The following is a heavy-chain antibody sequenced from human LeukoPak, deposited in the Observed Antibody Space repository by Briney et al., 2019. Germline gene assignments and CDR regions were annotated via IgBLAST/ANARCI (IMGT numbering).Heavy chain of an antibody. CDR3: ARGLTGHYSGWFDP. V-gene: IGHV4-61*02. D-gene: IGHD3-9*01. J-gene: IGHJ5*02. Sequence: SETLSLTCTVSGGSISSGSYYWSWIRQPAGKGLEWIGRIYTSGSTNYNPSLKSRVTISVDTSKNQFSLKLNSVTAADTAVYYCARGLTGHYSGWFDPWGRGALVTVSS. CDR2: IYTSGST. CDR1: GGSISSGSYY.